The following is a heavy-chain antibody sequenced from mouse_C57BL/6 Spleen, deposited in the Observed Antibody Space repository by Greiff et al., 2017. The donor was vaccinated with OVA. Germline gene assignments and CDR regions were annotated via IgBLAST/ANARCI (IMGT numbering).Heavy chain of an antibody. CDR1: GYTFTSYW. CDR3: ARHVTTVGAFDY. Sequence: QVQLQQPGAELVKPGASVKLSCKASGYTFTSYWMHWVKQRPGQGLEWIGMIHPNSGSTNYNEKFKSKATLTVDKSSSTAYMQLSSLTSEDSAVYYCARHVTTVGAFDYWGQGTTLTVSS. D-gene: IGHD1-1*01. CDR2: IHPNSGST. V-gene: IGHV1-64*01. J-gene: IGHJ2*01.